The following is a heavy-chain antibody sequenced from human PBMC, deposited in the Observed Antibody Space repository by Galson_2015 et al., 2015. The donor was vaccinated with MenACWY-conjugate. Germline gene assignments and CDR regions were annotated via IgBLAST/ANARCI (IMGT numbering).Heavy chain of an antibody. CDR2: INVGSGDP. D-gene: IGHD3-3*01. J-gene: IGHJ4*02. V-gene: IGHV1-3*01. CDR1: GFTFSHYA. CDR3: ARIPSWGCSFCYFDF. Sequence: SLKVSCKASGFTFSHYAMHWIRQAPGQRLEWMGWINVGSGDPRSSQKFQDRVTITTDTSANTAYMDLSSLRSEDTAVYYCARIPSWGCSFCYFDFWGQGTLVAVSS.